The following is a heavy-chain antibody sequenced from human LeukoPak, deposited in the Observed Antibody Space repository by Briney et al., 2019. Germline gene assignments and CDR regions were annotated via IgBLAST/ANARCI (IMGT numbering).Heavy chain of an antibody. CDR2: INQDESKK. V-gene: IGHV3-7*01. D-gene: IGHD5-24*01. Sequence: PGGSLRLSCAASGFTFSNDWMCWVRQAPGKGLEWVANINQDESKKYYADSVKGRFTISRDNAKNSLYLQMSSLTAEDTAIYYCARDRWGFDYWGQGTLVTVSS. CDR1: GFTFSNDW. J-gene: IGHJ4*02. CDR3: ARDRWGFDY.